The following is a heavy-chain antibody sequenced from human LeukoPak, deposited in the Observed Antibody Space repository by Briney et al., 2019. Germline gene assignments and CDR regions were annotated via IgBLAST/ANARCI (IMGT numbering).Heavy chain of an antibody. D-gene: IGHD3-3*01. CDR1: GFTFSSYS. V-gene: IGHV3-48*02. CDR2: LSSSNSII. CDR3: ARDAPYDFWSGYQSGYMDV. J-gene: IGHJ6*03. Sequence: GGSLRLSCAASGFTFSSYSMNWVRQALGKGLEWVSYLSSSNSIIYYADSVKGRFTISRDNAKDSLYLQMNSLRDEDTAVYYCARDAPYDFWSGYQSGYMDVWGKGTTVTVSS.